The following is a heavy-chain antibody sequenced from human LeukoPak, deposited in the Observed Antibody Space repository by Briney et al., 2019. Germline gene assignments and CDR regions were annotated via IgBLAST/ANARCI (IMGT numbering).Heavy chain of an antibody. J-gene: IGHJ4*02. V-gene: IGHV3-7*01. CDR3: TRDGCSGWCHDY. CDR2: MKEEGGNI. D-gene: IGHD6-19*01. Sequence: GGSLRLSCAASGFTFSTEWMGWVRHAPGKGLESVATMKEEGGNIYYVDSVRGRFTISRDNAKNSLFLQMNSLRADDTAVYYCTRDGCSGWCHDYWGQGTLVTVSS. CDR1: GFTFSTEW.